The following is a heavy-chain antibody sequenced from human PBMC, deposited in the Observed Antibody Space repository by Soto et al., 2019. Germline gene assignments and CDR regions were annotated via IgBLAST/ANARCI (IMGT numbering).Heavy chain of an antibody. J-gene: IGHJ6*02. Sequence: SETLSLTCAVYGGSFSGYFWSWIRQPPTKGLEWIGEISHNGGTTYNPSLKSRVTISMDTSKNQFSLRLSSVSAADTAVYYCARGATTVEHFYYYGMDVWGQGTTVTVSS. CDR3: ARGATTVEHFYYYGMDV. D-gene: IGHD4-17*01. V-gene: IGHV4-34*01. CDR1: GGSFSGYF. CDR2: ISHNGGT.